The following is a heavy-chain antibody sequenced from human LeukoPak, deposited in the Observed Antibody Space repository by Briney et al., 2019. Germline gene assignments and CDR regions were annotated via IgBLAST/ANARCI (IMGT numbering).Heavy chain of an antibody. D-gene: IGHD1-1*01. CDR1: GFTFSSYA. Sequence: PGGSLRLSCAASGFTFSSYAMSWVRQAPGKGLEWVSAISGSGGSTCYADSVKGRFTISRDNSKNTLYLQMNSLRAEDTAVYYCAKDTAGGMTPERYWGQGTLVTVSS. J-gene: IGHJ4*02. CDR3: AKDTAGGMTPERY. CDR2: ISGSGGST. V-gene: IGHV3-23*01.